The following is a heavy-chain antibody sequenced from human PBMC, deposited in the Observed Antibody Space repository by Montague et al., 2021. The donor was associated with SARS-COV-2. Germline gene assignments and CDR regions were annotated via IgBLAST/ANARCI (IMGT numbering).Heavy chain of an antibody. D-gene: IGHD6-19*01. V-gene: IGHV6-1*01. CDR3: ARGADRYYFYGMDV. CDR2: N. J-gene: IGHJ6*02. Sequence: NEYAVSVNSRITINPDTSKNQFSLQVNSVTPVDTAVYYCARGADRYYFYGMDVWGQGTTVTVSS.